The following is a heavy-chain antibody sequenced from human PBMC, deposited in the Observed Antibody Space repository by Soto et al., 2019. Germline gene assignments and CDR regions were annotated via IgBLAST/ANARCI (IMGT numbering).Heavy chain of an antibody. CDR2: IHSYGIT. D-gene: IGHD6-19*01. CDR1: GGSVSSDRW. CDR3: VGQWLAGYGAFEP. J-gene: IGHJ5*02. Sequence: QVQLQESGPGLVKPSGTLSLTCAVSGGSVSSDRWWTWVRQAPGKGLEWIGEIHSYGITNYNPSLKRRATIYVDNFKNQFSVPLTSMTAADTAVHFCVGQWLAGYGAFEPWGQGIPVTVSS. V-gene: IGHV4-4*02.